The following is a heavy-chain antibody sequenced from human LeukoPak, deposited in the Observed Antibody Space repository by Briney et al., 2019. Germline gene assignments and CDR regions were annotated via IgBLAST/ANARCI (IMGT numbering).Heavy chain of an antibody. J-gene: IGHJ4*02. D-gene: IGHD2-2*01. CDR3: ARDPSIVVVPAATGAHY. V-gene: IGHV3-21*01. CDR2: ISSSSSYI. CDR1: GFTFSSYS. Sequence: PGGSLSLSCAASGFTFSSYSMNWVRQAPGKGLEWVSSISSSSSYIYYADSVKGRFTISRDNAKNSLYLQMNSLRAEDTAVYYCARDPSIVVVPAATGAHYWGQGTLVTVSS.